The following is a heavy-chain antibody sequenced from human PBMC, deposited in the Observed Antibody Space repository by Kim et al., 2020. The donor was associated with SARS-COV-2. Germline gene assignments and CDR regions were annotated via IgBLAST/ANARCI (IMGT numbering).Heavy chain of an antibody. Sequence: KYSQKFQDRVTITRETSASTAYMELSSLRSEDTAVYYCARVRDGWSGFGYWGQGTLVTVSS. CDR3: ARVRDGWSGFGY. V-gene: IGHV1-3*01. J-gene: IGHJ4*02. D-gene: IGHD3-3*01.